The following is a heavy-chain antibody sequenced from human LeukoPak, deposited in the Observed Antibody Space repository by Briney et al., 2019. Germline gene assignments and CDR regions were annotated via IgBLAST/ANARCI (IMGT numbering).Heavy chain of an antibody. J-gene: IGHJ4*02. D-gene: IGHD3-22*01. CDR2: IYTSGST. CDR1: GGSISSGSYY. CDR3: ARDTNYYYDSSGYYYGFDY. V-gene: IGHV4-61*02. Sequence: SETLSLTCTVSGGSISSGSYYWNWIRQPAGKGLEWIGRIYTSGSTNYNPSLKSRVTISVDTSKNQFSLKLSSVTAADTAVYYCARDTNYYYDSSGYYYGFDYWGQGTLVTVSS.